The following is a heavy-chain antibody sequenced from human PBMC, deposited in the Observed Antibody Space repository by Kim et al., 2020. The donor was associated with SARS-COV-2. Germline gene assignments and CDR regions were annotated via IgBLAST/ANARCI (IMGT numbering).Heavy chain of an antibody. J-gene: IGHJ6*04. CDR1: GYIFTSYG. D-gene: IGHD3-10*01. Sequence: ASVKVSCKASGYIFTSYGISWVRQAPGQGLEWMGWISVYNGNTNYAQKVQGRVTMTTDTSTSTAYMELRSLRSDDTAVYYCATSPPRTYYYGSGGPYYGMDVWGKGTAVSVST. CDR2: ISVYNGNT. V-gene: IGHV1-18*01. CDR3: ATSPPRTYYYGSGGPYYGMDV.